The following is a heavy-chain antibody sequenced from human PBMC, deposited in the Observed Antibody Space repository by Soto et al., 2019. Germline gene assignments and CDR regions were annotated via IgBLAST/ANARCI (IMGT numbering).Heavy chain of an antibody. D-gene: IGHD3-3*01. CDR2: INPNSGAT. J-gene: IGHJ6*02. V-gene: IGHV1-2*06. CDR1: GYTFIGYY. Sequence: ASVKVSCKASGYTFIGYYMHWVRQAPGQGLEWMGRINPNSGATNYARKFQGRVTMTRDPSISTAYMELSRLRSDDTAVYYCARRNYDFWSGHYGMDVWGQGTTVTVSS. CDR3: ARRNYDFWSGHYGMDV.